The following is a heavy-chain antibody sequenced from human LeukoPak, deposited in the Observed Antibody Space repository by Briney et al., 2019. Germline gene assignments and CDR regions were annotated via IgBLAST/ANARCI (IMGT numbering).Heavy chain of an antibody. J-gene: IGHJ4*02. CDR2: IYYSGST. D-gene: IGHD2-2*01. Sequence: ASETLSLICTVSGGSISSSSYYWGWIREPPGKGLEWIGSIYYSGSTYDNATLKSRVTISGDTSKTQCSLKLSSVTAADTAVYYCARAGAGREYQLPFDYWGQGTLVSVSS. V-gene: IGHV4-39*07. CDR3: ARAGAGREYQLPFDY. CDR1: GGSISSSSYY.